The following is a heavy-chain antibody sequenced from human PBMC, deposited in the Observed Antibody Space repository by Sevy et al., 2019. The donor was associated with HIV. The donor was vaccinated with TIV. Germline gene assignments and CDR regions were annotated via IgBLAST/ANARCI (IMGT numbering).Heavy chain of an antibody. Sequence: ASVKVSCKVSGYTLTVLSMHWVRQAPGKGLEWMATFDPEDGETIYAQKFQGRVTMTEDTSTDTAYMELSSLRSEDTAVYYCSTTRDYYDSSGYPFDYWGQGTLVTVSS. D-gene: IGHD3-22*01. CDR1: GYTLTVLS. J-gene: IGHJ4*02. CDR2: FDPEDGET. V-gene: IGHV1-24*01. CDR3: STTRDYYDSSGYPFDY.